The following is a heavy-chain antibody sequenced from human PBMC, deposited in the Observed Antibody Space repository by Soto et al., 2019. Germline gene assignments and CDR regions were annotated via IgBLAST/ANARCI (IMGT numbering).Heavy chain of an antibody. D-gene: IGHD6-13*01. CDR1: GFTFSIYA. CDR3: AKATRGGAATLIRDY. CDR2: LSGSGGST. Sequence: EVQLLESGGGLVQPGGSLRLSCAAAGFTFSIYAMSWVRHAPGKGLDWVAALSGSGGSTYYADSVKGRFTISRDNSKNTLYLQMNRLRADDTAVYYCAKATRGGAATLIRDYWGQGPLVTVSS. V-gene: IGHV3-23*01. J-gene: IGHJ4*02.